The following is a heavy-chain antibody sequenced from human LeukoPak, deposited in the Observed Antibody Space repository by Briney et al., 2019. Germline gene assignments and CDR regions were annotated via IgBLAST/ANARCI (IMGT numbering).Heavy chain of an antibody. Sequence: GGSLRLSCAASGLTFNSYWMNWVRQAPGKGLEWVANIKQDGSEKYYVDSVKGRFTIPRDNAENSLYLQMNSLRAEDTAVYYCATSRTFDYWGQGTLVTVSS. CDR3: ATSRTFDY. J-gene: IGHJ4*02. D-gene: IGHD1-7*01. CDR1: GLTFNSYW. V-gene: IGHV3-7*01. CDR2: IKQDGSEK.